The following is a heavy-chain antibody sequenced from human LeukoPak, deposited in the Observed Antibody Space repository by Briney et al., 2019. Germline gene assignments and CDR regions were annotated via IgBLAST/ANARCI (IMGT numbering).Heavy chain of an antibody. J-gene: IGHJ3*02. CDR1: GFTFSSYW. CDR2: ITPDGSQK. V-gene: IGHV3-7*01. D-gene: IGHD3-16*01. Sequence: HTGGSLRLSCAASGFTFSSYWMSWVRQASGKGLEWVANITPDGSQKYYLDSVKGRFTISRDNAKNLLFLQMNNLRAEDTAVYYCARDPEGGAFDMWGQGTMVTVSS. CDR3: ARDPEGGAFDM.